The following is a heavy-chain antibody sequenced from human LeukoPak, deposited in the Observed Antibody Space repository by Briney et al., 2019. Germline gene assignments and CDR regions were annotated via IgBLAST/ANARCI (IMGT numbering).Heavy chain of an antibody. Sequence: GGSLRLSCAASGFTFSSYAMSWVRQGPGKGLEWVSAISGSGGSTYYADSVKGRFTISRDISQNTLFLQMNNLRAEDTAVYYCARDRADGYNYGDSFDNWGQGVLVTVSS. D-gene: IGHD5-18*01. V-gene: IGHV3-23*01. CDR2: ISGSGGST. CDR3: ARDRADGYNYGDSFDN. J-gene: IGHJ4*02. CDR1: GFTFSSYA.